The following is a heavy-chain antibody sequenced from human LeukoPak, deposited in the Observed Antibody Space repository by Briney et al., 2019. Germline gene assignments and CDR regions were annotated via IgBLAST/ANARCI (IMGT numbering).Heavy chain of an antibody. D-gene: IGHD2-15*01. CDR2: ISYDGSNK. CDR3: ARDHQEYCSGGSCTYFDY. Sequence: PGGSLRLSCAASGFTFSSYAMHWVRQAPGKGLEWVAVISYDGSNKYYADSVKGRFTISRDNSKNTLYLQMNSLRAEDTAVYYCARDHQEYCSGGSCTYFDYWSQGTLVTVSS. V-gene: IGHV3-30*04. J-gene: IGHJ4*02. CDR1: GFTFSSYA.